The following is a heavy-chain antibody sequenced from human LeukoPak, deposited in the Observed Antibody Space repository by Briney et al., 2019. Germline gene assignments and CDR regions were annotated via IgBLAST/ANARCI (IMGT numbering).Heavy chain of an antibody. CDR1: GFTFSSYS. Sequence: GGSLILACAASGFTFSSYSMQWVRQAAGKGIEWVAVISYEGSNIDYADSVKGRFTNSRDNSKNTLYLQMNSLRAEDTAVYYCARQYYDFWSGYYIGYYYYMDVWGKGTTVTVPS. D-gene: IGHD3-3*01. V-gene: IGHV3-30*01. CDR3: ARQYYDFWSGYYIGYYYYMDV. CDR2: ISYEGSNI. J-gene: IGHJ6*03.